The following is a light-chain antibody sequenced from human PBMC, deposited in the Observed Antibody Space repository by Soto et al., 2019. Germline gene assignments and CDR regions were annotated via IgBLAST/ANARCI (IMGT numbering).Light chain of an antibody. J-gene: IGKJ1*01. V-gene: IGKV3-11*01. CDR1: QSVSNF. Sequence: DIVLTQSQATLSFSPGERATLSCRASQSVSNFLAWYQQKPGQAPRLLIYDASNRATGIPARFSGSGFGTDFTLTISSLEPEDFAVYYCHQRNKWRTFGQGTRWIS. CDR3: HQRNKWRT. CDR2: DAS.